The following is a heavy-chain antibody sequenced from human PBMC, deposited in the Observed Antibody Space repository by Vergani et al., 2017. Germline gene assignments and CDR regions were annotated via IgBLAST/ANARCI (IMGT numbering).Heavy chain of an antibody. CDR1: GYSISSGYY. CDR3: ARSLYCSGGSCLFDY. V-gene: IGHV4-38-2*01. D-gene: IGHD2-15*01. Sequence: QVQLQESGPGLVKPSETLSLTCAVSGYSISSGYYWGWIRQPPGKGLEWIGSIYHSGSTYYNPSLKSRVTISVETSKNQFSLKLSSVTAADTAVYYCARSLYCSGGSCLFDYWGQGTLVTVSS. CDR2: IYHSGST. J-gene: IGHJ4*02.